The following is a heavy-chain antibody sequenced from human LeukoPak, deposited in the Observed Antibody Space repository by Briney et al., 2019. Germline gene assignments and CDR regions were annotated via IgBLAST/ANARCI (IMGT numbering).Heavy chain of an antibody. CDR1: GFTFDDYG. CDR2: INWNGGST. J-gene: IGHJ4*02. Sequence: GGSLRLSCAASGFTFDDYGMSWVRQAPGKGLEWVSGINWNGGSTGYADSVKGRFTISRDNAKNTLYLQMNSLRAEDTAVYYCARLTYYYDSSGYGSTDDYWGQGTLVTVSS. D-gene: IGHD3-22*01. V-gene: IGHV3-20*04. CDR3: ARLTYYYDSSGYGSTDDY.